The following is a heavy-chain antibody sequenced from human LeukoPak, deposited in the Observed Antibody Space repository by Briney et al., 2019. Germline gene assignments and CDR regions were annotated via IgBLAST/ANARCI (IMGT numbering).Heavy chain of an antibody. CDR3: ARTSRSGDWFDP. V-gene: IGHV1-69*05. Sequence: ASVKVSCKASGGTFSSYAISWVRQAPGQGLEWMGGIIPIFGTANYAQKLQGRVTMTTDTSTSTAYMELRSLRSDDTAVYYCARTSRSGDWFDPWGQGTLVTVSS. CDR1: GGTFSSYA. D-gene: IGHD5-24*01. CDR2: IIPIFGTA. J-gene: IGHJ5*02.